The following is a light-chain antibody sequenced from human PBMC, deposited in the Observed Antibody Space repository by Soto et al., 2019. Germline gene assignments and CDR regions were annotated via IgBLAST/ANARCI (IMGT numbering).Light chain of an antibody. CDR2: GIS. Sequence: ESVLTQSPGTLSLSPGERATLSCRASQSVTNRYFAWYQQRPGQAPRLLIYGISNRATGIPDRFSGSGSGTDFTLTISRLEPEDFVVYYCHQYGSSPPVYTFGQGTKLEIK. CDR3: HQYGSSPPVYT. J-gene: IGKJ2*01. V-gene: IGKV3-20*01. CDR1: QSVTNRY.